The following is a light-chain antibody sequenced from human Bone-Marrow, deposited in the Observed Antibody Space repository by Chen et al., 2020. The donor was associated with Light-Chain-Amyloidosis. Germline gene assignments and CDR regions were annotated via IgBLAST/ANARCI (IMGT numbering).Light chain of an antibody. J-gene: IGLJ2*01. Sequence: QSVLTQPPSVSGAPGQRGTISCTGSSCNIGANDDVHWYQQLPGTAPKLLIYGNKKRPAGVPDRFSGSKSGTSASLTITGLQAEDEADYYCQSYDSSLSGSVFGGGTKLTVL. V-gene: IGLV1-40*01. CDR1: SCNIGANDD. CDR3: QSYDSSLSGSV. CDR2: GNK.